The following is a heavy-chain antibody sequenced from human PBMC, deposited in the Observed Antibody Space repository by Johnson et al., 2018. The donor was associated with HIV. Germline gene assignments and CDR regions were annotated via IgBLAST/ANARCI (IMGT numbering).Heavy chain of an antibody. D-gene: IGHD6-13*01. J-gene: IGHJ3*01. V-gene: IGHV3-30-3*01. Sequence: QVQLVESGGGVVQPGRSLRLSCAASGFTFSTYSMHWVRQAPGKGLEWVAVISYDGSNKYYADSVKGRFNISRDNSKNPRYLQMESRRAEDTGGYYCARSSCTWYFAFDVWCQGTMVTLSS. CDR2: ISYDGSNK. CDR3: ARSSCTWYFAFDV. CDR1: GFTFSTYS.